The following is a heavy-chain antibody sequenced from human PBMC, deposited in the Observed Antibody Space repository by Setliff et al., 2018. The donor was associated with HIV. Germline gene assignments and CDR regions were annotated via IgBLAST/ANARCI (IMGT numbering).Heavy chain of an antibody. CDR2: IYYNGFA. D-gene: IGHD2-15*01. CDR1: GGSISSETFS. CDR3: ARHSCGTTACYGPDM. V-gene: IGHV4-61*10. J-gene: IGHJ3*02. Sequence: LSLTCTVSGGSISSETFSWNWIRQPAGKGLEWTGNIYYNGFANYNPSLKSRLTISVDTSKNQVSLRLSSVTPADTAVYYCARHSCGTTACYGPDMWGPGTMVTVSS.